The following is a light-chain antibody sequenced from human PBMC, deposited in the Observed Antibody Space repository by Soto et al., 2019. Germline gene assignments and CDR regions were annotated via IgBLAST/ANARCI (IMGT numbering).Light chain of an antibody. CDR2: DAS. CDR3: QQPSNWPLT. V-gene: IGKV3-11*01. CDR1: QSVSSY. Sequence: EIVLTQSPATLSLSPGERATLSCRASQSVSSYLAWYQQKPGQAPRLLIYDASNRATGIPARFSGSGSGTQSSLTISSLEPEDFALYYCQQPSNWPLTFGGGTKVEIK. J-gene: IGKJ4*01.